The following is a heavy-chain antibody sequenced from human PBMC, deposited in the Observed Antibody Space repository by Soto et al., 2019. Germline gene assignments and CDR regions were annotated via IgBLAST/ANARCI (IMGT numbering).Heavy chain of an antibody. D-gene: IGHD3-10*01. J-gene: IGHJ4*02. CDR3: AKAEPHYYASGSYYNTKSPYYFDD. V-gene: IGHV3-23*01. CDR2: ISGSGGST. Sequence: GGSLRLSCAASGVTFSSYAMSWVRQSPGKGLEWVSAISGSGGSTYYADSVKGRVTISRDNSKNTLYLQMNSLRADDTAVYYCAKAEPHYYASGSYYNTKSPYYFDDCDKGPLVTVSS. CDR1: GVTFSSYA.